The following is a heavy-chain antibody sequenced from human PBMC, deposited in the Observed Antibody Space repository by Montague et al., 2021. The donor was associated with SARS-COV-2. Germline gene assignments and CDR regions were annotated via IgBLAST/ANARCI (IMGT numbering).Heavy chain of an antibody. J-gene: IGHJ6*02. D-gene: IGHD4/OR15-4a*01. CDR2: ISYDGRSE. CDR1: GFTFSRAV. Sequence: SLRLSCAASGFTFSRAVMHWVRQAPGKGLEWVAVISYDGRSEHYADSVEGRFSISRDNSENTVSLQMNSLRAEDTALYYCARRMEGAKWSDGLDVWGQGTTVTVSS. CDR3: ARRMEGAKWSDGLDV. V-gene: IGHV3-30*04.